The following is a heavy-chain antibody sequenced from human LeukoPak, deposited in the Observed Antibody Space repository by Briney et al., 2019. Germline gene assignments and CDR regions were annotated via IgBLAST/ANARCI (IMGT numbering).Heavy chain of an antibody. Sequence: GGSLRLSCAASGFTFDDYAMHWVRQAPGKGLEWVSGISWNSGSIAYADSVKGRFTISRDNAKNSLYLQMNSLRAEDTALYYCAKSPYYYGMDVWGQGTLVTVSS. J-gene: IGHJ6*02. CDR1: GFTFDDYA. CDR3: AKSPYYYGMDV. CDR2: ISWNSGSI. V-gene: IGHV3-9*01.